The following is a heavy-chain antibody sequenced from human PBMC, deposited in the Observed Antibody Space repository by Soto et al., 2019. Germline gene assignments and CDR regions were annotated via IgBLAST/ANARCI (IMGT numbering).Heavy chain of an antibody. CDR2: INPSAGRT. D-gene: IGHD3-9*01. Sequence: QVQLVQSGAEVQKPGASVRVSCKASGYIFTNSYLHWVRQAPGQGLEWMGIINPSAGRTNYAQNFQGRVTMTADTSTSTVYMELSNLRSEDTAVYYCARETDILTGFVIDYWGQGTLVIVSS. CDR1: GYIFTNSY. CDR3: ARETDILTGFVIDY. V-gene: IGHV1-46*01. J-gene: IGHJ4*02.